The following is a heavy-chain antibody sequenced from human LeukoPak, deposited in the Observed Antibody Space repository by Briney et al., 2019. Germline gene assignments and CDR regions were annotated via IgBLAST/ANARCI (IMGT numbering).Heavy chain of an antibody. V-gene: IGHV3-74*01. Sequence: QPGGSLRLSCAASGFTFSSHWMHWVRQAPGKGLVWVSRINSDGSSTNYADSVRGRFTISRDNAKNTLYLQMNSLRAGDTAVYFCASLVLSPVGYWGQGTLVTVSS. CDR2: INSDGSST. J-gene: IGHJ4*02. D-gene: IGHD2-8*02. CDR3: ASLVLSPVGY. CDR1: GFTFSSHW.